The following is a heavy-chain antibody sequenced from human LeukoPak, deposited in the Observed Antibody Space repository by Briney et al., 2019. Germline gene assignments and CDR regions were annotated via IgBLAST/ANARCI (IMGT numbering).Heavy chain of an antibody. Sequence: AGGSLRLSCAASGFTFSSYAMHWGRQARGKGLEWVAVIAYDGGNEYYADSVKGRFTVSRDNSKNMLSLQMNSLKASDTAMYYCARQYGYYFDYWGQGTLVTLSS. D-gene: IGHD2-2*01. J-gene: IGHJ4*02. CDR2: IAYDGGNE. CDR1: GFTFSSYA. V-gene: IGHV3-30-3*01. CDR3: ARQYGYYFDY.